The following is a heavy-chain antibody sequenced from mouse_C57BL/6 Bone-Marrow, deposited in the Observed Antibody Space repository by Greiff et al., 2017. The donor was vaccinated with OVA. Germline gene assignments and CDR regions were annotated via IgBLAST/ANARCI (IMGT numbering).Heavy chain of an antibody. CDR3: TRVRTSWFAY. CDR1: GFTFSSYA. V-gene: IGHV5-9-1*02. J-gene: IGHJ3*01. CDR2: ISSGGDYI. Sequence: EVKLVESGEGLVKPGGSLKLSCAASGFTFSSYAMSWVHQTPEKRLEWVAYISSGGDYIYYADTVKGRFTISRDNARNTLYLQMSSLKSEDTAMYYCTRVRTSWFAYWGQGTLVTVSA.